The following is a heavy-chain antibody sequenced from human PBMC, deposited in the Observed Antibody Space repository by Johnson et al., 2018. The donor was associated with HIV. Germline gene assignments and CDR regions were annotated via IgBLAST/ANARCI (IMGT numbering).Heavy chain of an antibody. D-gene: IGHD3-16*02. CDR1: GFNFSNYG. V-gene: IGHV3-30*19. CDR3: ARDYRGRTVDAFDV. J-gene: IGHJ3*01. Sequence: QVQLVESGGGVVQPGRSLRLSCAASGFNFSNYGMYWVRQAPGKGLEWVAVMSYDVSSKYYADSVKGRFTISRDNSKNMLDLQMNSLRAGDAAVYYCARDYRGRTVDAFDVWGQGTMVTVSS. CDR2: MSYDVSSK.